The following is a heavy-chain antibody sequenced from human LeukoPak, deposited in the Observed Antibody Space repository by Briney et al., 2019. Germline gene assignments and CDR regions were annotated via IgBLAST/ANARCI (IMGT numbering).Heavy chain of an antibody. Sequence: SVKVSCKASGGTFSSYAISWVRQAPGQGLEWMGGIIPIFGTANYAQKFQGRVTITADESTSTAYMELSSLRSEDTAVYYCARDRGGKGVINTENYYYYYYMDVWGKGTTVTISS. V-gene: IGHV1-69*13. CDR2: IIPIFGTA. CDR3: ARDRGGKGVINTENYYYYYYMDV. D-gene: IGHD3-10*01. CDR1: GGTFSSYA. J-gene: IGHJ6*03.